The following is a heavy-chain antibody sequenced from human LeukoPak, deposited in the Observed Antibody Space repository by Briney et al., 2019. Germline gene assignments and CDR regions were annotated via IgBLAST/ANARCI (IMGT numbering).Heavy chain of an antibody. CDR3: AREASGNWNSLLNYYCYYYMDV. V-gene: IGHV1-18*01. D-gene: IGHD1-7*01. CDR1: GYTFTSYG. Sequence: ASVKVSCKASGYTFTSYGISWVRQAPGQGLEWMGWISAYNGNTNYAQKLQGRVTMTTDTSTSTAYMELRSLRSDDTAVYYCAREASGNWNSLLNYYCYYYMDVWGKGTTVTVSS. J-gene: IGHJ6*03. CDR2: ISAYNGNT.